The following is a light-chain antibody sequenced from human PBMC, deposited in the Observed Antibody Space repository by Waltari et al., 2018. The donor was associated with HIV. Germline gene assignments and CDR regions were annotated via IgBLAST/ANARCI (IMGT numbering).Light chain of an antibody. J-gene: IGLJ2*01. CDR2: GNS. CDR1: SSNIGAGYD. V-gene: IGLV1-40*01. CDR3: QSYDISLSGVV. Sequence: QSVLTQPPSVSGAPGQRVTISCTGSSSNIGAGYDVHWYQQLPGTAPKLLIYGNSNRPSGAPDRFSGSKSGTSASLDITGLQAEDEADYYCQSYDISLSGVVFGGGTKLTVL.